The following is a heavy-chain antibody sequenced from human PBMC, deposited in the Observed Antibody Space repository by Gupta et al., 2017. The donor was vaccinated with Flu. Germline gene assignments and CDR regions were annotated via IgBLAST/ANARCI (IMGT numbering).Heavy chain of an antibody. Sequence: QVTLKESGPVLVKPTETLTLTCTVSGFSLSNARMGVSWIRQPPGKALEWLAHIFSNDEKSYSTSLKSRLTISKDTSKSQVVLTMTNMDPVDTATYYCARILYSSSWSYYYYYYGMDVWGQGTTVTVSS. D-gene: IGHD6-13*01. CDR3: ARILYSSSWSYYYYYYGMDV. J-gene: IGHJ6*02. CDR1: GFSLSNARMG. V-gene: IGHV2-26*01. CDR2: IFSNDEK.